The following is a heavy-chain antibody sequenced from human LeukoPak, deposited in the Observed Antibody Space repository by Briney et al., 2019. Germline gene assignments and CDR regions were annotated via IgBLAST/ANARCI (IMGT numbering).Heavy chain of an antibody. Sequence: PSETLSLTCTVSGGSISSSSYYWSWIRQPPGKGLEWIGEINHSGSTNYNPSLKSRVTISVDTSKNQFSLKLSSVTAADTAVYYCARGNPYDSSGYYRDAFDIWGQGTMVTVSS. CDR3: ARGNPYDSSGYYRDAFDI. V-gene: IGHV4-39*07. J-gene: IGHJ3*02. CDR1: GGSISSSSYY. D-gene: IGHD3-22*01. CDR2: INHSGST.